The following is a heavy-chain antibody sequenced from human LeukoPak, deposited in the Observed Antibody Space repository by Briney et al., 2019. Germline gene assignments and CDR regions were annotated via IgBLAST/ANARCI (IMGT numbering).Heavy chain of an antibody. J-gene: IGHJ4*02. CDR3: ARGLLWSYYFDY. V-gene: IGHV3-53*01. Sequence: GGSLRLSCAASGFTVSSNYMSWVRQAPGKGLEWVSVIYSGGSTYYADPVKGRFTISRDNSKNTLYLQMNSLRAEDTAVYYCARGLLWSYYFDYWGQGTLVTVSS. CDR1: GFTVSSNY. D-gene: IGHD2-21*01. CDR2: IYSGGST.